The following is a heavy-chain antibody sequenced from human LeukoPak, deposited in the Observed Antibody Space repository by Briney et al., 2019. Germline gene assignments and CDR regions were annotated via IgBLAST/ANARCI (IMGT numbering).Heavy chain of an antibody. D-gene: IGHD6-19*01. CDR1: GYTFTGYY. J-gene: IGHJ6*02. Sequence: ASVKVSCKASGYTFTGYYMHWVRQAPGQGLEWMGRINPNSGGTNYAQKFQGRVTMTRDTSISTAYMELSRLRSDDTAVHYCARDQLDSSGWYPYYYYGMDVWGQGTTVTVSS. CDR3: ARDQLDSSGWYPYYYYGMDV. CDR2: INPNSGGT. V-gene: IGHV1-2*06.